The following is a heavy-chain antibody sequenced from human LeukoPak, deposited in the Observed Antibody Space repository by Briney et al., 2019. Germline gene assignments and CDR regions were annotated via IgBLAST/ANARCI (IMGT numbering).Heavy chain of an antibody. V-gene: IGHV3-48*02. CDR2: ISTGSSTT. D-gene: IGHD4-23*01. J-gene: IGHJ4*02. CDR1: EFAFSTYN. Sequence: LGGSLRLSCAASEFAFSTYNMNWVRQAPGKGLEWVSCISTGSSTTYYADSVKGRFTISRDNVENSLYLQMNSLRDEGTAVYYCAKVAAGYSVNYFDYWGQGTLVTVSS. CDR3: AKVAAGYSVNYFDY.